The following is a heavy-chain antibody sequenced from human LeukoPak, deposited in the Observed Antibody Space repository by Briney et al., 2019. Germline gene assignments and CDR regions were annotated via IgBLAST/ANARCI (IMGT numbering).Heavy chain of an antibody. Sequence: ASVKVSCKASGYTFTSYDINWVRPATGQGLEWMGWMNPNSGNTGYAQKFQGRVTMTRNTSISTAYMELSSLRSEDTAVYYCARDKLPIVGATGGFDPWGQGTLVTVSS. V-gene: IGHV1-8*01. D-gene: IGHD1-26*01. CDR3: ARDKLPIVGATGGFDP. CDR1: GYTFTSYD. CDR2: MNPNSGNT. J-gene: IGHJ5*02.